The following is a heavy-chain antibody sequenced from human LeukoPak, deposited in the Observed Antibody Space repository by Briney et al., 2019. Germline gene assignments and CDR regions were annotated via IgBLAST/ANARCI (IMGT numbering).Heavy chain of an antibody. V-gene: IGHV3-30-3*01. CDR1: GFTFSSYA. Sequence: GGSLRLSCAASGFTFSSYAMHWVRQAPGKGLEWVAVISYDGSNKYYADSVKGRFTISRDNSKNTLYLQMNSLRAEDTAVYYCATDVLDSSGYWGQGTLVTVPS. J-gene: IGHJ4*02. D-gene: IGHD3-22*01. CDR2: ISYDGSNK. CDR3: ATDVLDSSGY.